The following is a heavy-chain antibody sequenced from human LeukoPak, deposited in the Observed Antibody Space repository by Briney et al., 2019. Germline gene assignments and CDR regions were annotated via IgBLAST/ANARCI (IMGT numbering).Heavy chain of an antibody. J-gene: IGHJ4*02. CDR1: GASISSSGFY. CDR2: IYYSGST. D-gene: IGHD2-8*01. Sequence: SETLSLTCTFSGASISSSGFYWGWIRQPPGKGLEWLGSIYYSGSTYYNPSLKSRVTISVDTSNNQFSLKLSSVTAADTAVYYCARENGGSLYYFDYWGQGTLVTVSS. CDR3: ARENGGSLYYFDY. V-gene: IGHV4-39*07.